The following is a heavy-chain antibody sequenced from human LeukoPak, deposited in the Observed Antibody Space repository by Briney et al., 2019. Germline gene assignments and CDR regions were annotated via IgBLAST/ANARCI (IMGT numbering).Heavy chain of an antibody. CDR1: GGSLNDYF. V-gene: IGHV4-59*01. J-gene: IGHJ6*03. D-gene: IGHD3-3*01. CDR3: ARTRFFYYMDV. CDR2: IYYRGDT. Sequence: AETLSLTCTVSGGSLNDYFWDWIRQAPGKGLEWIANIYYRGDTNYYPSLKRRLTVSLDTCKNHFSLKLTSVTAADTAVYYCARTRFFYYMDVWGEGTTVTVSS.